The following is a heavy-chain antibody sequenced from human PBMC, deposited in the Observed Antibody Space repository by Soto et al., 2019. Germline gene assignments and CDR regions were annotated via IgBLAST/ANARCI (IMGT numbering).Heavy chain of an antibody. CDR2: IYWDDDK. Sequence: QITLKESGPPLVKPTQTLTLTCTFSGFSFSSSAVGVAWIRQPPGKALEWLALIYWDDDKRYSPSLKSRLTIARDTSKNQVVLTMTDMDPVDTGTYFCVRSTTVRGVIGEHFDNWGQGTLVTVSS. J-gene: IGHJ4*02. V-gene: IGHV2-5*02. D-gene: IGHD3-10*01. CDR1: GFSFSSSAVG. CDR3: VRSTTVRGVIGEHFDN.